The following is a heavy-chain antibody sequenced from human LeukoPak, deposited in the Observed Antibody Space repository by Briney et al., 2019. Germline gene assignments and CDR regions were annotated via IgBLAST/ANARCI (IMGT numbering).Heavy chain of an antibody. J-gene: IGHJ5*02. CDR2: IYYSGST. CDR1: GGSISSGDYY. Sequence: PSQTLSHTCTVSGGSISSGDYYWSWIRQPPGKGLEWIGYIYYSGSTYYNPSLKSRVTISVDTSKNQFSLKLSSVTAADTAVYYCARDRRIPPAGWFDPWGQGTLVTVSS. CDR3: ARDRRIPPAGWFDP. D-gene: IGHD6-19*01. V-gene: IGHV4-30-4*01.